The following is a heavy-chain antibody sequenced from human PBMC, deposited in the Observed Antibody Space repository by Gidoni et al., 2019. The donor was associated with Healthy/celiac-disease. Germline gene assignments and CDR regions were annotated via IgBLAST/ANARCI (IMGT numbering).Heavy chain of an antibody. V-gene: IGHV3-7*01. CDR3: AREIVVVPAATPNEYYYYYGMDV. J-gene: IGHJ6*02. CDR2: IKQDGSEK. Sequence: EVQLAESGGGLVQPGGSRRHSCAASGFTFSSYWLSWVGQAPGKGLGWVANIKQDGSEKYYVDSVKGRFTISRDNAKNSLYLQMNSLRAEDTAVYYCAREIVVVPAATPNEYYYYYGMDVWGQGTTVTVSS. D-gene: IGHD2-2*02. CDR1: GFTFSSYW.